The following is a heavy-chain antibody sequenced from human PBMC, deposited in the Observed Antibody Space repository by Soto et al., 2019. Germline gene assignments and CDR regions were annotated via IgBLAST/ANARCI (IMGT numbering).Heavy chain of an antibody. D-gene: IGHD2-15*01. CDR3: ARHTPAISISDH. J-gene: IGHJ4*02. CDR2: IYYSGST. Sequence: QLQLQESGPGLVKPSETLSLTCTVSGGSISSSSYYWGWIRQPPEKGLEWIGSIYYSGSTYYTPPLKSRVPISVDTSKNQFSLKLSSVTAADTAVYYCARHTPAISISDHWGQGTLVTVSS. V-gene: IGHV4-39*01. CDR1: GGSISSSSYY.